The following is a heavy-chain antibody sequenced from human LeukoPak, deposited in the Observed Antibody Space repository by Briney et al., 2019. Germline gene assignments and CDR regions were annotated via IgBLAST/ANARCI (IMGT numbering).Heavy chain of an antibody. V-gene: IGHV3-23*01. D-gene: IGHD1-1*01. Sequence: GGSLRLSCAASGLTFSSYAMTWVRQAPGKGLEWVSAIGGGGGDTYYADSVKGRFTISRDNSKNTLYLQMNSLRAEDTALYYCAKNGESTYGTGHFDHWGQGILVTVSS. J-gene: IGHJ4*02. CDR3: AKNGESTYGTGHFDH. CDR1: GLTFSSYA. CDR2: IGGGGGDT.